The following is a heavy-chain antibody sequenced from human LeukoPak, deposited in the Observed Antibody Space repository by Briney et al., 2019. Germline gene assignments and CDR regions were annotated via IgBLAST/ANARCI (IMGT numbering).Heavy chain of an antibody. CDR2: SYSGGST. Sequence: PGGSLRLSCAASGFTISRHYMSWVRQAPGKGLEWVALSYSGGSTYYADSVEGRFTISRDNAKNSLYLQMNSLRAEDTAVYYCASSRLWVPTYWGQGTLVTVSS. J-gene: IGHJ4*02. CDR3: ASSRLWVPTY. D-gene: IGHD2-2*01. CDR1: GFTISRHY. V-gene: IGHV3-53*01.